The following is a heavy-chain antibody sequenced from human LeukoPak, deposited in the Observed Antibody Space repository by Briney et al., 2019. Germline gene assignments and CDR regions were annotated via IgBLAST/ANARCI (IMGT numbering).Heavy chain of an antibody. V-gene: IGHV3-48*04. Sequence: GGSLRLSCAASGFTFSIYSMNWVRQAPGKGLEWVSYISSSGSTIYYADSVKGRFTISRDNAKNSLYLQMNSLRAEDTAVYYCARSRPTYAFDIWGQGTMVTVSS. CDR2: ISSSGSTI. CDR3: ARSRPTYAFDI. J-gene: IGHJ3*02. CDR1: GFTFSIYS.